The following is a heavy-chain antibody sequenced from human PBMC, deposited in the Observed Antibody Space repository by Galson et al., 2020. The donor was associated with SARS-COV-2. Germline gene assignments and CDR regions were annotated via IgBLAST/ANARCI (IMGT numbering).Heavy chain of an antibody. CDR2: TYYRSKWYN. J-gene: IGHJ3*02. CDR1: GDSVSSNSAA. CDR3: AKDRGYRYCSGGSCPDDAFDI. D-gene: IGHD2-15*01. V-gene: IGHV6-1*01. Sequence: SQTLSLTCAISGDSVSSNSAAWNWIRQSPSRGLEWLGRTYYRSKWYNDYAVSVKSRITINPDTSKNQFSLQLNSVTPEDTAVYYCAKDRGYRYCSGGSCPDDAFDIWGQGTMVTVSS.